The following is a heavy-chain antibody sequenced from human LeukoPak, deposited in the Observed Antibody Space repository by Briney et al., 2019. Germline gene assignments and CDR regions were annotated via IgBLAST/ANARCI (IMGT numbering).Heavy chain of an antibody. V-gene: IGHV1-2*02. D-gene: IGHD3-10*01. CDR3: ARTMVRGACRPITYYDY. CDR2: INPNSGGT. J-gene: IGHJ4*02. CDR1: GYTFTGYY. Sequence: ASVKVSCKASGYTFTGYYMHWVRQAPGQGLEWMGWINPNSGGTNYAQKFQGRVTMTRDTSISTAYMELSRLRSDDTAVYYCARTMVRGACRPITYYDYWGQGTLVTVSS.